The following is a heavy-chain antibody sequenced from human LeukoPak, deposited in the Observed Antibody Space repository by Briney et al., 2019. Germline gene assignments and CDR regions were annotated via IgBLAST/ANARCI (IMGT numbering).Heavy chain of an antibody. V-gene: IGHV2-5*08. J-gene: IGHJ5*02. Sequence: TLSLTCTVSGGSISSYYWSWIRQPPGKALEWLALVYWDDDKRYSPSLKNRLTITKDTSKNQVVLAMTTVDPVDTGTYYCALGSGAYPRRHYLQTWGQGTLVTVSS. CDR3: ALGSGAYPRRHYLQT. CDR2: VYWDDDK. D-gene: IGHD2/OR15-2a*01. CDR1: GGSISSYYW.